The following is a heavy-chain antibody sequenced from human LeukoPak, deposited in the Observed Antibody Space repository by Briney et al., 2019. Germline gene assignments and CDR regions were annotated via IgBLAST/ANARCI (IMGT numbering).Heavy chain of an antibody. CDR2: ISSSSSYI. V-gene: IGHV3-21*01. CDR3: ARDRSLLWRDI. J-gene: IGHJ3*02. D-gene: IGHD2-21*01. Sequence: GGSLRLSCAASGFTFSSYSMNWVRQAPGKGLEWVSLISSSSSYIYYADSVKGRFTISRDNAKNSLYLQMNSLRAEDTAVYYCARDRSLLWRDIWGQGTMVTVSS. CDR1: GFTFSSYS.